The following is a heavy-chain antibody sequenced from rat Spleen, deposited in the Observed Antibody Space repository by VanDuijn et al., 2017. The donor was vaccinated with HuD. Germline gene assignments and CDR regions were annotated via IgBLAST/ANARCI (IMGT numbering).Heavy chain of an antibody. D-gene: IGHD1-6*01. CDR1: GFTFSNYY. Sequence: EVQLMESGGGLVQPGRSLKLSCAASGFTFSNYYMAWVRQAPTKGLEWVASISNDGGNAYYRDSVKGRFTISRDNAKNTLYLQMDSLRSEDTATYYCARTPYYGYYFDYWGQGVMVTVSS. J-gene: IGHJ2*01. CDR3: ARTPYYGYYFDY. V-gene: IGHV5-25*01. CDR2: ISNDGGNA.